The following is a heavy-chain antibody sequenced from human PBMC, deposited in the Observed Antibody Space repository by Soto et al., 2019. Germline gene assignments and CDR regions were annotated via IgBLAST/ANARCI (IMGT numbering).Heavy chain of an antibody. Sequence: QVQLQQWGAGLLKPSEPLSLTCVVSGGSLSDYFWSWIRQPPGMALEWIGEINHLGSINYNPSLKSRVTMSVDTSKNQFSLTLNSVTAADTATYYCTRGGISHWAYFYYMDVWDRGTTVTVSS. V-gene: IGHV4-34*01. CDR1: GGSLSDYF. D-gene: IGHD2-21*01. CDR2: INHLGSI. CDR3: TRGGISHWAYFYYMDV. J-gene: IGHJ6*03.